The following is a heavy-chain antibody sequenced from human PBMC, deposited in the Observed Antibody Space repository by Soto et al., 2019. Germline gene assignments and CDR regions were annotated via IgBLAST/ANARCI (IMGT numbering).Heavy chain of an antibody. Sequence: EVQLLESGGGLVQPGGSLRLSCVASGFTFSSYAMSWVRQAPGKGLEWVSAISSDGRTYYADSVKGRFTISRDNSKNTLYLQMNSLRAEDTAVHYCAKAESSYASGWYAYWGQGTLVTVSS. CDR1: GFTFSSYA. D-gene: IGHD6-19*01. V-gene: IGHV3-23*01. CDR3: AKAESSYASGWYAY. J-gene: IGHJ4*02. CDR2: ISSDGRT.